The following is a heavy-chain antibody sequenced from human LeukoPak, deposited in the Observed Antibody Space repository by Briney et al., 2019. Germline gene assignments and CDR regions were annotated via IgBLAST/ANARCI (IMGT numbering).Heavy chain of an antibody. Sequence: ASVKVSCKASGYTFTTYVISRVRQAPGQGLEWMGWISAYNGNTNYAQKLQGRVTMTTDTSTSTAYMELRSLRSDDTAVYYCARDVYDFWSGYYTWYFDYWGQGTLVTVSS. J-gene: IGHJ4*02. CDR3: ARDVYDFWSGYYTWYFDY. V-gene: IGHV1-18*01. CDR2: ISAYNGNT. D-gene: IGHD3-3*01. CDR1: GYTFTTYV.